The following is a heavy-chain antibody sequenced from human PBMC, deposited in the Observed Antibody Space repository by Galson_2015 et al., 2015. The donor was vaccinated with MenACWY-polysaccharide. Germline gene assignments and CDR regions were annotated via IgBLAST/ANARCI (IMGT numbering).Heavy chain of an antibody. CDR3: GTRSVNYFHMDV. D-gene: IGHD6-19*01. CDR1: GDSISSNNW. V-gene: IGHV4-4*02. J-gene: IGHJ6*03. Sequence: SETLSLTCAVSGDSISSNNWWNWVRQPPGTGLEWIGEISHGENTIYNPSLKSRVSISLDKSKNQFSLNLSSVTAADTAVYYCGTRSVNYFHMDVWGKGTTVTVSS. CDR2: ISHGENT.